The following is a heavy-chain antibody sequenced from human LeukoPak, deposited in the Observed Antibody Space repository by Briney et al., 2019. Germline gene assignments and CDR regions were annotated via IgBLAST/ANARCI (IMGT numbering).Heavy chain of an antibody. CDR1: GFTFSSYW. CDR2: IKQDGSEK. D-gene: IGHD3-10*01. CDR3: VKDPAKQVLPDAFNI. V-gene: IGHV3-7*01. J-gene: IGHJ3*02. Sequence: GGSLRLSCAASGFTFSSYWMSWVRQAPGKGLEWVANIKQDGSEKYYVDSVKGRFTISRDNAKNSLYLQMNSLRAEDTAVYYCVKDPAKQVLPDAFNIWGQGTMVTVSS.